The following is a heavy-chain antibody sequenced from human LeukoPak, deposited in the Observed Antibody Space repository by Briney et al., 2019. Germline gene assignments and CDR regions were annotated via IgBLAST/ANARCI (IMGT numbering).Heavy chain of an antibody. V-gene: IGHV4-61*01. CDR3: ARTTEGYCRGRSCYSYYYYMDV. CDR1: GYSISSGYY. D-gene: IGHD2-15*01. J-gene: IGHJ6*03. CDR2: IHYSGST. Sequence: SETLSLTCTVSGYSISSGYYWSWIRQPPGKGLEWIGYIHYSGSTNYNPSLKSRVTISVDTSKNQFSLKLSSVTAADTAVYYCARTTEGYCRGRSCYSYYYYMDVWGKGTTVTVSS.